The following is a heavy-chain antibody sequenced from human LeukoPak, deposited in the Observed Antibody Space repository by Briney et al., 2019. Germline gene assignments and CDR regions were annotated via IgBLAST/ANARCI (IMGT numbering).Heavy chain of an antibody. CDR2: INAGNGNT. D-gene: IGHD4-17*01. Sequence: GASVKVSCKASGYTFTSYAMHWVRQAPGQRLEWMGWINAGNGNTKYSQKFQARVTITRDTSASTAYMELSSLRSEDTAVYYCAAGITVTKPLDPWGQGTLVTVSS. J-gene: IGHJ5*02. CDR1: GYTFTSYA. CDR3: AAGITVTKPLDP. V-gene: IGHV1-3*01.